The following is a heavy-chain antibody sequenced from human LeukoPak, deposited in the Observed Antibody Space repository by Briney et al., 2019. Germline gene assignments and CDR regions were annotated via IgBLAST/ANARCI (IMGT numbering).Heavy chain of an antibody. CDR2: ISSSSSTI. CDR3: ARVPYSTGAFDY. Sequence: SGVSLRLSCAASGFTFSSYSVHWLRQAPGKGLEWISYISSSSSTIYYTDSVKGRFTISRDNAKHSLYLQMNSLRDEDTALYYCARVPYSTGAFDYWGQGTLVTVSS. V-gene: IGHV3-48*02. J-gene: IGHJ4*02. D-gene: IGHD6-19*01. CDR1: GFTFSSYS.